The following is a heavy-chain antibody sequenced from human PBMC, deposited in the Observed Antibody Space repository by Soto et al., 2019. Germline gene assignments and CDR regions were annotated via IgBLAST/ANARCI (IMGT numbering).Heavy chain of an antibody. J-gene: IGHJ3*01. CDR2: ISSSSSYI. CDR3: TKGRRGAWAHDFFDV. Sequence: GGSLRLSCAASGFTFSSYSMNWVRQAPGKGLEWVSSISSSSSYICYADSVKGRFTISRDNAKNSLYLQMNSLRAEDTAVYFCTKGRRGAWAHDFFDVWGQGTPVTVSS. CDR1: GFTFSSYS. D-gene: IGHD2-21*02. V-gene: IGHV3-21*01.